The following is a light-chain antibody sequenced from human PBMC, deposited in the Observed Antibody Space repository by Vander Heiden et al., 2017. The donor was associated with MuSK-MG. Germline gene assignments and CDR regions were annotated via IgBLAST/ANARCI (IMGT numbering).Light chain of an antibody. CDR2: LGS. Sequence: DIVMTQSPLSLPVTPGEPASISCRSSQSLLHSNGYNSLDWYLQKPGQSPQLLIYLGSNRASGVPDRFSGSGSGTDFTLKISRVEAEDVGVYYCRQALQTPQTFGQGTKVXIK. CDR1: QSLLHSNGYNS. V-gene: IGKV2-28*01. CDR3: RQALQTPQT. J-gene: IGKJ1*01.